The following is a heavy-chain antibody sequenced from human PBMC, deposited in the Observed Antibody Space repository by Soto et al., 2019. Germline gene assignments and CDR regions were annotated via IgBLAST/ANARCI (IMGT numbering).Heavy chain of an antibody. J-gene: IGHJ6*02. CDR1: GDSVSSNSAA. V-gene: IGHV6-1*01. CDR3: ARDCSGGSCYYETYYYYYYGMDV. D-gene: IGHD2-15*01. Sequence: SQTLSLTCAISGDSVSSNSAAWNWIRQSPSRGLEWLGRTYYRSKWYNDYAVSVKSRITINPDTSKNQFSLQLNSVTPEDTAVYYCARDCSGGSCYYETYYYYYYGMDVWGQGTTVTVSS. CDR2: TYYRSKWYN.